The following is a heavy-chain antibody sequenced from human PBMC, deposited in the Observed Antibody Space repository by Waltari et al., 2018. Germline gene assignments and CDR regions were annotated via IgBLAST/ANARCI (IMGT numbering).Heavy chain of an antibody. CDR2: IYYSGST. Sequence: QVQLQESGPGLVKPSQTLSLTCTVSGGSISSGGYYWSWIRQHPGKGLEWIGYIYYSGSTYYNPSLKSRVTISVDTSKNRFSLKLSSVTAADTAVYYCARDGGRDLKVDAFDIWGQGTMVTVSS. CDR3: ARDGGRDLKVDAFDI. J-gene: IGHJ3*02. V-gene: IGHV4-31*03. D-gene: IGHD3-16*01. CDR1: GGSISSGGYY.